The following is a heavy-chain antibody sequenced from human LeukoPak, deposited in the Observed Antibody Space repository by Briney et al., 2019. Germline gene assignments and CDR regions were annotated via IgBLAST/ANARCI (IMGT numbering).Heavy chain of an antibody. CDR1: GGSINTYY. V-gene: IGHV4-4*09. CDR2: IYSTGNT. J-gene: IGHJ6*03. Sequence: SETLSLTCAVSGGSINTYYWSWIRQPPGKGLEWVGYIYSTGNTNYNPSLKGRVTISLDTSKNQFSLNLSSVTAADTAVYYCAKHDTVFGAAHFYMDVWGRGTTVTVSS. D-gene: IGHD3-3*01. CDR3: AKHDTVFGAAHFYMDV.